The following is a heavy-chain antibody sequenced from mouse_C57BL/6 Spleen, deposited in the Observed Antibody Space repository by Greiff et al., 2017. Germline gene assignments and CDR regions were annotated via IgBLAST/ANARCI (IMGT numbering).Heavy chain of an antibody. V-gene: IGHV1-78*01. J-gene: IGHJ1*03. CDR3: ARAGRYGSSYVTWYFDV. Sequence: QVQLQQSDAELVKPGASVKISCKVSGYTFTDHTIHWMKQRPEQGLEWIGYIYPRAGSTKYNEKFKGKATLTADKSSSTAYMQLNSLTSEDSAVYFCARAGRYGSSYVTWYFDVWGTGTTVTVSS. CDR2: IYPRAGST. CDR1: GYTFTDHT. D-gene: IGHD1-1*01.